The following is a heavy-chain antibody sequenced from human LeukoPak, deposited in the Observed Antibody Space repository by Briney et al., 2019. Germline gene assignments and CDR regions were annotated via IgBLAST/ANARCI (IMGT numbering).Heavy chain of an antibody. J-gene: IGHJ4*02. CDR2: IYHSGST. V-gene: IGHV4-38-2*02. Sequence: PSETLTLTCTVSGYSISSGYYWGWIRQPPGKGLEWIGSIYHSGSTYYNPSPKSRVTISVDTSKNQFSLKLSSVTAADTAVYYCALRYYYDSSGFWGQGTLVTVSS. CDR1: GYSISSGYY. CDR3: ALRYYYDSSGF. D-gene: IGHD3-22*01.